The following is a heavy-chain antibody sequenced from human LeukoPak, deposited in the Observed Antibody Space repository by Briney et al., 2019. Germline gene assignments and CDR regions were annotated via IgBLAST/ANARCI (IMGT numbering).Heavy chain of an antibody. V-gene: IGHV3-23*01. Sequence: GGSLRLSCAASGFTFSIYGMSWVRQAPGRGLEWVSAMSGSGGSTYYADSVKGRFTISRDNSKNTLYLQMNSLRAEDTAVYYCAKDLQSVDGDYPGYWGQGTLVTVSS. J-gene: IGHJ4*02. D-gene: IGHD2-8*01. CDR1: GFTFSIYG. CDR3: AKDLQSVDGDYPGY. CDR2: MSGSGGST.